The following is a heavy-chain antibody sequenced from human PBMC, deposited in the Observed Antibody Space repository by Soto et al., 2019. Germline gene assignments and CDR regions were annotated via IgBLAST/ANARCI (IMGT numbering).Heavy chain of an antibody. CDR3: HGYGY. J-gene: IGHJ4*02. CDR2: IYSGGST. V-gene: IGHV3-53*01. CDR1: GFSVTANY. D-gene: IGHD5-12*01. Sequence: EVQVVESGGGLIQPGGSLRLSCEVSGFSVTANYMSWVRQAPGKGLEWVSVIYSGGSTYYIDSVKGRFSISRHISKNTLYLQMNSLRAEDTAVYYCHGYGYWGQGTLVTVSS.